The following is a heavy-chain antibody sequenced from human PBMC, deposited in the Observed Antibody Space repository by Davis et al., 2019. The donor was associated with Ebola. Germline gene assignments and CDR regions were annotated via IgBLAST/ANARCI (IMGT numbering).Heavy chain of an antibody. V-gene: IGHV4-4*02. Sequence: SWVRQSPGKGLEWIGEIYHSGSTNYNPSLKSRVIISVDKSKNQFSLKLRSVTAADTAVYYCARDYYDSSGYLWYFDLWGRGTLVTVSS. CDR3: ARDYYDSSGYLWYFDL. J-gene: IGHJ2*01. CDR2: IYHSGST. D-gene: IGHD3-22*01.